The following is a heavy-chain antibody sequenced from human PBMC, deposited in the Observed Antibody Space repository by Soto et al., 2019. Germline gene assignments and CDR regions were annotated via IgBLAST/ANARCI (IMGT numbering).Heavy chain of an antibody. CDR2: INHSGST. CDR1: GGSFSGYY. V-gene: IGHV4-34*01. J-gene: IGHJ4*02. Sequence: SETLSLTCAVYGGSFSGYYWSWIRQPPGKGLEWIGEINHSGSTSYSPSLKSRVTISVDTSKNQFSLKLSSVTAADTAVYYCARGRNILTGYYIRGALAPIDYWGQGTLVTVSS. CDR3: ARGRNILTGYYIRGALAPIDY. D-gene: IGHD3-9*01.